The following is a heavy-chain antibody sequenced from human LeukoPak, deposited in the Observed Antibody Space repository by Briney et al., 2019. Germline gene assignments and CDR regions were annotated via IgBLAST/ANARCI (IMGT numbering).Heavy chain of an antibody. Sequence: PGGSLRLSCAASGFTFSSYAMHWVRQAPGKGLEWVAVISYDGSNKYYADSVKGRFTISRDNSKNMLYLQMNSLRAEDTAVYYCARPYDSGGYYAFDIWGQGTMVTVSS. V-gene: IGHV3-30*14. CDR2: ISYDGSNK. CDR1: GFTFSSYA. D-gene: IGHD3-22*01. CDR3: ARPYDSGGYYAFDI. J-gene: IGHJ3*02.